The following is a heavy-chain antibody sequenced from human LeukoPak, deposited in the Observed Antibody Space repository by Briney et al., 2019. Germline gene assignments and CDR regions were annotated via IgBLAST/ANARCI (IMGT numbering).Heavy chain of an antibody. CDR1: GFTFSSYA. V-gene: IGHV3-30-3*01. D-gene: IGHD4-17*01. J-gene: IGHJ4*02. CDR2: ISYDGSNK. CDR3: ARAYGDYAEFDY. Sequence: GVSLRLSCAASGFTFSSYAMHWVRQAPGKGLEWVAVISYDGSNKYYEDSVKGRFTISRDNSKNTLYLQMNSLRAEDTAVYYCARAYGDYAEFDYWGQGTLVTVSS.